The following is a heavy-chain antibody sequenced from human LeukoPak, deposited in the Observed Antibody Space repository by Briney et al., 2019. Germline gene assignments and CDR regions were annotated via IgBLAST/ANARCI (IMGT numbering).Heavy chain of an antibody. CDR3: ARDLSGSSPTPYGMDV. J-gene: IGHJ6*02. CDR1: GFIFPNAW. D-gene: IGHD6-13*01. Sequence: GGSLRLSCAASGFIFPNAWMHWVRQAPGKGLVWVSRINSDGSSTSYADSVKGRFTISRDNAKNTLYLQMNSLRAEDTAVYYCARDLSGSSPTPYGMDVWGQGTTVTVSS. V-gene: IGHV3-74*01. CDR2: INSDGSST.